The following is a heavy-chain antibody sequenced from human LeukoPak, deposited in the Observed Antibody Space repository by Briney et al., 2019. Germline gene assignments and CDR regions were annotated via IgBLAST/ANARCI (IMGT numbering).Heavy chain of an antibody. CDR2: IIPIFGTA. CDR3: ARVAAVAGTGEELSLSDY. D-gene: IGHD6-19*01. Sequence: SVNVSCKASGGTFSSYAISWVRQAPGQGLEWMGGIIPIFGTANYAQKFQGRVTITADESTSTAYMKLSSLRSEDTAVYYCARVAAVAGTGEELSLSDYWGQGTLVTVSS. V-gene: IGHV1-69*13. CDR1: GGTFSSYA. J-gene: IGHJ4*02.